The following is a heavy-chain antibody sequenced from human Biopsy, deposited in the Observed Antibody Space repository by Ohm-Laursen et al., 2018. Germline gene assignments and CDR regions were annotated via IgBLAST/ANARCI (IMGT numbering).Heavy chain of an antibody. Sequence: GSSVKASCKAPGGTFSNYGVNWARQAPGQGLEWLGGNIPIVGTGNYAQKFQDRVTVVTDTSTSTATMELRSLLSYDTAVYYCATKLAGYFHHWGQGTLVIVSS. CDR1: GGTFSNYG. CDR3: ATKLAGYFHH. V-gene: IGHV1-69*05. CDR2: NIPIVGTG. J-gene: IGHJ1*01.